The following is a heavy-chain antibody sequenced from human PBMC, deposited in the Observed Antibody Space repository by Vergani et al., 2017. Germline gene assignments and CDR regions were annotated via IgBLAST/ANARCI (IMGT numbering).Heavy chain of an antibody. CDR1: GFSFNSYW. CDR2: IKSDGSIT. CDR3: ARARCIETCYMSNWLDS. Sequence: EVQLVESGGDLVQPGGSLRLSCSASGFSFNSYWMHWVRQVPGKGLLWVSPIKSDGSITAYADSVKGRFTISRDNAQNTLYLQMNSLRFEDTGVYYCARARCIETCYMSNWLDSWGQGTLVTVSS. J-gene: IGHJ5*01. V-gene: IGHV3-74*03. D-gene: IGHD3-9*01.